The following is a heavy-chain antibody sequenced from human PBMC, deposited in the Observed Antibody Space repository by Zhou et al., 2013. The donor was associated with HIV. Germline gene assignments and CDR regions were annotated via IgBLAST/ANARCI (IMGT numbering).Heavy chain of an antibody. Sequence: QVNLVQSGAVMKKPGSSVRISCEASGYTFVNYFIHWIRHVPGKGLEWMGWMNPYRGAVKYPWPFQGRVTLTRKSSYDTDTGTAYMELSRLTPADTAVYYCVRRGLCDHCDDWDFQHWGQGTPVVVSS. CDR1: GYTFVNYF. CDR3: VRRGLCDHCDDWDFQH. V-gene: IGHV1-2*02. D-gene: IGHD2-21*02. J-gene: IGHJ1*01. CDR2: MNPYRGAV.